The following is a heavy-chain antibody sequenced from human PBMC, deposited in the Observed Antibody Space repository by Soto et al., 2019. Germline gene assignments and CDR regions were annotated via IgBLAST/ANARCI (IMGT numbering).Heavy chain of an antibody. D-gene: IGHD3-3*01. V-gene: IGHV1-2*04. J-gene: IGHJ6*02. CDR3: ARALGKVTIFGVVIDYYGMDV. CDR2: INPNSGGT. Sequence: ASVKVSCKASGYTFTGYYMHWVRQAPGQGLEWMGWINPNSGGTNYAQKLQGWVTMTRDTSISTAYMELSRLRSDDTAVYYCARALGKVTIFGVVIDYYGMDVWGQGTTVTVSS. CDR1: GYTFTGYY.